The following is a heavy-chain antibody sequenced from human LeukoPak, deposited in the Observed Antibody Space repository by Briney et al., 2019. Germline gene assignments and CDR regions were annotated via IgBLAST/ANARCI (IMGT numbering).Heavy chain of an antibody. V-gene: IGHV3-49*04. J-gene: IGHJ4*02. CDR1: GFRFGVYA. CDR3: VRESVRDYYFDF. Sequence: GGSLRLSCSGSGFRFGVYALSWVPQAPGKGLEWVGFIRSKALYGTSEYAASVEGRFSISRDDSNNIVYLQMNSLKTEDTAVYFCVRESVRDYYFDFWGQGTLVTVSS. D-gene: IGHD3-10*02. CDR2: IRSKALYGTS.